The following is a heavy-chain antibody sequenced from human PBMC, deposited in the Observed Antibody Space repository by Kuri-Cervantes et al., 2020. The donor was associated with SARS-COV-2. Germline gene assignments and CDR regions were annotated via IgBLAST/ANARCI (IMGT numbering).Heavy chain of an antibody. V-gene: IGHV3-30*03. Sequence: GESLKISCAASGFTFSTYRMHWVRQAPGKGLEWVSVISFDESDKDYADSVKGRFTISRDNSKNTLYLQMNSLRAEDTAVYYCAREGVVGATTYYYYGMDVWGQGTTVTVSS. J-gene: IGHJ6*02. CDR1: GFTFSTYR. D-gene: IGHD1-26*01. CDR2: ISFDESDK. CDR3: AREGVVGATTYYYYGMDV.